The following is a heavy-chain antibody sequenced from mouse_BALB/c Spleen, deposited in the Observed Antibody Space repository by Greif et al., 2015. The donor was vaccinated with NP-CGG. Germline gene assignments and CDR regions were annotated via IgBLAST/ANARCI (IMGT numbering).Heavy chain of an antibody. J-gene: IGHJ3*01. Sequence: QVQLQQSGAELVKPGASVKMSCKASGYTFTSYNMHWVKQTPGQGLEWIGAIYPGNGDTSYNQKFKGKATLTADKSSSPAYMQLSSLTAEDSAVYYCARFYGSSYGFAYWVQGTLVTFSA. D-gene: IGHD1-1*01. CDR1: GYTFTSYN. CDR2: IYPGNGDT. V-gene: IGHV1-12*01. CDR3: ARFYGSSYGFAY.